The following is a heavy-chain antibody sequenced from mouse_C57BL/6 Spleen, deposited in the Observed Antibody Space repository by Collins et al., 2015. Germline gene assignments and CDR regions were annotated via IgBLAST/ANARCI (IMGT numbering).Heavy chain of an antibody. J-gene: IGHJ1*03. D-gene: IGHD2-1*01. CDR3: ARYYYGNYWYFDV. V-gene: IGHV1-69*01. CDR2: IDPSDSYT. CDR1: GYTFTSYW. Sequence: QVQLQQPGAELVMPGASVKLSCKASGYTFTSYWMHWVKQRPGQGLEWIGEIDPSDSYTNYNQKFKGKSTLTVDKSSSTAYMQLSSLTSEDSAVYYCARYYYGNYWYFDVWGTGTTVTVSS.